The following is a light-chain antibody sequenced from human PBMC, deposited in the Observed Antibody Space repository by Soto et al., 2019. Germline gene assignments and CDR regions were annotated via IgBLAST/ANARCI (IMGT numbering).Light chain of an antibody. CDR2: DVS. Sequence: QSALTQPASVSGSPGQSITISCTGTSSDVGGYNYVSWYQHHPGKAPTLTIYDVSNRPSGVSNRFSGSKSGNTASLTISGLQPEDEADYYCSSYTTSNTRQIVLGTGTKLTVL. V-gene: IGLV2-14*03. CDR3: SSYTTSNTRQIV. J-gene: IGLJ1*01. CDR1: SSDVGGYNY.